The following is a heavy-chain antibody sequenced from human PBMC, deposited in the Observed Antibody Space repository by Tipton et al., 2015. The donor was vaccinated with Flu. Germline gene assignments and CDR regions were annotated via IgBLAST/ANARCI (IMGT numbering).Heavy chain of an antibody. V-gene: IGHV4-61*02. CDR2: IHNSGST. CDR1: GGSVSGGSFY. D-gene: IGHD6-13*01. Sequence: LRLSCTVSGGSVSGGSFYWSWIRQPAGKGLEWIGRIHNSGSTNYSPSLRSRVTLSIDTSKNQFSLSLSSATAADTAVYYCARDYSSMWHGGFDYGLDVWGQGTTVTVPS. CDR3: ARDYSSMWHGGFDYGLDV. J-gene: IGHJ6*02.